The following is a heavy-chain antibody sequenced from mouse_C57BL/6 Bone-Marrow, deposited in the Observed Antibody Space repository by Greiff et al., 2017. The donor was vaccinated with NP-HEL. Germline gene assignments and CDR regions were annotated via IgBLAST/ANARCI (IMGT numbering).Heavy chain of an antibody. CDR1: GYTFTSYW. D-gene: IGHD1-1*01. V-gene: IGHV1-69*01. J-gene: IGHJ4*01. Sequence: QVQLKQPGAELVMPGASVKLSCKASGYTFTSYWMHWVKQRPGQGLEWIGEIDPSDSYPNYNQKFKGKSTLTVDKYSSTAYMQLSSLTTEDSAVYDCARWGYGSLYAMDYWGQGTSVTVSS. CDR2: IDPSDSYP. CDR3: ARWGYGSLYAMDY.